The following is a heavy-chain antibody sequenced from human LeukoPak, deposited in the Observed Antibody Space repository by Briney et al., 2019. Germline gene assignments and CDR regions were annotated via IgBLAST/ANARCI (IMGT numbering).Heavy chain of an antibody. J-gene: IGHJ5*02. CDR1: GGSISSSNW. D-gene: IGHD3-10*01. CDR2: IYHSGST. CDR3: AREVGPVLLWFGEPNTRRSPNWFDP. Sequence: SETLSLTCAVSGGSISSSNWWSWVRQPPGKGLEWIGEIYHSGSTNYNPSLKSRVTISVAKSKNQFSLKLSSVTAADTAVYYCAREVGPVLLWFGEPNTRRSPNWFDPWGQGTLVTVSS. V-gene: IGHV4-4*02.